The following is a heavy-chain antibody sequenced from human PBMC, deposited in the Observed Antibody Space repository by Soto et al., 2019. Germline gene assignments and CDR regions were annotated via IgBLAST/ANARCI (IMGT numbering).Heavy chain of an antibody. CDR2: INSGGTTI. Sequence: GGSLRLSCAASGFTFSNSWMHWVRQAPGKGPVWVSRINSGGTTINSADSVKGRFTISRDNVNDTLYLQMNNLRAEDSGLYYCTRGPRPISTGTGAYWGQGTQVTVSS. D-gene: IGHD3-10*01. CDR3: TRGPRPISTGTGAY. J-gene: IGHJ4*02. CDR1: GFTFSNSW. V-gene: IGHV3-74*01.